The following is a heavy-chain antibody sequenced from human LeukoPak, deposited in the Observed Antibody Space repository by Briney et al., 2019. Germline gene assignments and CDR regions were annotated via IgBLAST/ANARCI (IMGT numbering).Heavy chain of an antibody. V-gene: IGHV4-34*01. J-gene: IGHJ4*02. CDR2: INHSGST. CDR1: GGSFSGYY. CDR3: ARDGYSYGKFDY. D-gene: IGHD5-18*01. Sequence: SETLSLTCAVYGGSFSGYYWSWIRQPPGKGLEWIGGINHSGSTNYNPSLKSRVTISVDTSKNQFSLKLSSVTAADTAVYYCARDGYSYGKFDYWGQGTLVTVSS.